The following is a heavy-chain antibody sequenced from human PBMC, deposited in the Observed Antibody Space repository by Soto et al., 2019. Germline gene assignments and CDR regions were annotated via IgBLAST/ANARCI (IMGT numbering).Heavy chain of an antibody. J-gene: IGHJ4*02. CDR3: ASGFIVGGVISIAY. D-gene: IGHD3-10*01. CDR2: ISGYNGKT. Sequence: VPLVQSGDEVKKPGASVKVSCKASGYTFMTYGINWVRQAPGQGLEWMGSISGYNGKTNYAQKVQDRVTMTIDTSTGTANMELRRLRSGDTAVYYCASGFIVGGVISIAYWGQGTLVTGSS. V-gene: IGHV1-18*04. CDR1: GYTFMTYG.